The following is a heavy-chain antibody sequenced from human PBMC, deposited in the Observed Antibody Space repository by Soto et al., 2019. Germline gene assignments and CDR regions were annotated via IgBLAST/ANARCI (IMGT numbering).Heavy chain of an antibody. Sequence: EVQLVESGGGLVQPGGSLRLSCAASGFTFSSYSMNWVRQAPGKGLEWVSYISSSSSTIYYADSVKGRFTISRDNAKNSLYLQMNSLGDEDTAVYYCARDVDFWSGYPYYYGMDVWGQGTTVTVSS. J-gene: IGHJ6*02. CDR3: ARDVDFWSGYPYYYGMDV. CDR1: GFTFSSYS. CDR2: ISSSSSTI. D-gene: IGHD3-3*01. V-gene: IGHV3-48*02.